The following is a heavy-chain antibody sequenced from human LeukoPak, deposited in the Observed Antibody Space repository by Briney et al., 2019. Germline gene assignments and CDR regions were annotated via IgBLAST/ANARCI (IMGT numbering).Heavy chain of an antibody. Sequence: GGSLRLSCAASGFTFSTFTMNWVRQAPGKGLEWVSSIISTGTTIYYADSVKGRFTISRDNAKNSLFLQMNSLRDEDTAVYYCARSASSDHWGQGTLVTVSS. V-gene: IGHV3-48*02. J-gene: IGHJ4*02. CDR1: GFTFSTFT. CDR3: ARSASSDH. CDR2: IISTGTTI. D-gene: IGHD1-26*01.